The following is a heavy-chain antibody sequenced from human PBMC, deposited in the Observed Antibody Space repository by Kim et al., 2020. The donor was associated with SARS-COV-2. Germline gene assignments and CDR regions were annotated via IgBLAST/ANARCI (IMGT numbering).Heavy chain of an antibody. J-gene: IGHJ4*02. CDR2: IYYSGST. CDR1: GGSISSYY. D-gene: IGHD3-16*01. Sequence: SETLSLTCTVSGGSISSYYWSWIRQPPGKGLEWIGYIYYSGSTNYNPPLKSRVTISVDTSKNQFSLKLSSVTAADTAVYYCARDGGGRWPNLFDYWGQGTLVTVSS. V-gene: IGHV4-59*01. CDR3: ARDGGGRWPNLFDY.